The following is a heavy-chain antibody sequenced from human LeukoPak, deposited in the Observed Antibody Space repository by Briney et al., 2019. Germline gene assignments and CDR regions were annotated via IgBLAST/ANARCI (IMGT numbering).Heavy chain of an antibody. V-gene: IGHV3-21*01. Sequence: PGGSLRLSCAASGFTFSRYSMSWVRQAPGKGLEWVSSISSSGYISYAASAKGRFTISRYNATNSLYLQMNSLRCVQTAAYYFPGDGVEQWPVFYWYFDLWGRGTLVTVSS. CDR2: ISSSGYI. CDR1: GFTFSRYS. CDR3: PGDGVEQWPVFYWYFDL. D-gene: IGHD6-19*01. J-gene: IGHJ2*01.